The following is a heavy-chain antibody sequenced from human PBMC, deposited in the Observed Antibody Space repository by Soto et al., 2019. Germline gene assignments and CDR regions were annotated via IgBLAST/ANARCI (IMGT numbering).Heavy chain of an antibody. D-gene: IGHD6-25*01. Sequence: ASVKVSCKASGYTFTSYGISWVRQAPGQGLEWMGWISAYNGNTNYAQKLQGRVTMTTDTSTSTAYMELRSLRSDDTAVYYFVFDSAPATPLPFVPWGRDPWSP. V-gene: IGHV1-18*01. J-gene: IGHJ5*02. CDR1: GYTFTSYG. CDR3: VFDSAPATPLPFVP. CDR2: ISAYNGNT.